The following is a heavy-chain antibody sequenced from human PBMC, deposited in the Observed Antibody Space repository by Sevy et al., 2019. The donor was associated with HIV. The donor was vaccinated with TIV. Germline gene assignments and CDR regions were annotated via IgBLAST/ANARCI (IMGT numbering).Heavy chain of an antibody. CDR1: GFTFSTFS. D-gene: IGHD3-3*01. Sequence: GGSLRLSCAASGFTFSTFSMNWVRQAPGKGLEWVSFISFSSNYIYYADSVKGRFTISRDNAKNSLYLQMNSLRAEDTAVYYCARDPPNTIFDDMDVWGQGTTVTVSS. CDR2: ISFSSNYI. CDR3: ARDPPNTIFDDMDV. V-gene: IGHV3-21*01. J-gene: IGHJ6*02.